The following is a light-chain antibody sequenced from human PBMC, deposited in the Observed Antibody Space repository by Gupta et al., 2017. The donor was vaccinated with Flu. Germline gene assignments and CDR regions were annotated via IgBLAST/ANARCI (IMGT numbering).Light chain of an antibody. CDR1: QGVSSY. CDR3: QQHVRVPNT. V-gene: IGKV1-9*01. J-gene: IGKJ4*01. CDR2: AAD. Sequence: PSFLSASVGDRVAITCRASQGVSSYLAWYQQKPGKAPKLLIFAADALLSGVPSRFSGTGSGTEFTLTISSLQPEDFATYSCQQHVRVPNTFGRGTTLEI.